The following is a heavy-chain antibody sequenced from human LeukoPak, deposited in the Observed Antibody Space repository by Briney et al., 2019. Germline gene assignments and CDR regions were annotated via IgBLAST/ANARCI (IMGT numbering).Heavy chain of an antibody. CDR2: IYYSESTYSEST. Sequence: SETLSLTCTVSGGSITSYFWSWIRQPPGKGLEWIGYIYYSESTYSESTNYNPSLKSRVTISVDASKNQFSLKLSSVTAADTAVYYCARPRSSRWDGGFDIWGQGTMVTVSS. V-gene: IGHV4-59*01. J-gene: IGHJ3*02. D-gene: IGHD6-13*01. CDR3: ARPRSSRWDGGFDI. CDR1: GGSITSYF.